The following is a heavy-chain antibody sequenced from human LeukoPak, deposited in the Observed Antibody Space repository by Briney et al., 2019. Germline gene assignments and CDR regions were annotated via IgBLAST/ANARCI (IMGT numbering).Heavy chain of an antibody. CDR2: IYYSGST. Sequence: SETLSLTCTVSGGSISSDGYYWSWIRQHPGKGLEWIGYIYYSGSTYYNPSLKSRVTISVDTSKNQFSLKLSSVTAADTAVYYCARARRGTVTFDYWGQGTLVTVSS. J-gene: IGHJ4*02. CDR3: ARARRGTVTFDY. D-gene: IGHD4-11*01. V-gene: IGHV4-31*03. CDR1: GGSISSDGYY.